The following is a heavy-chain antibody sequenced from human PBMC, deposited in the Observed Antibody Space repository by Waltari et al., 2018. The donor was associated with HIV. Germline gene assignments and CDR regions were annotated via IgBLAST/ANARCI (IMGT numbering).Heavy chain of an antibody. CDR1: GGAFSRYT. Sequence: QVQLVQSGAEMKMPESSVKVSCKASGGAFSRYTISWGRQAPGQGLEWMGGIIPKFGATNYAQKFQGRVTISADESTSTVYLELTSLRSDDTAVYHCARGGCSGRTCYSKSFDLWGQGTMVTVSS. CDR3: ARGGCSGRTCYSKSFDL. CDR2: IIPKFGAT. J-gene: IGHJ3*01. V-gene: IGHV1-69*01. D-gene: IGHD2-15*01.